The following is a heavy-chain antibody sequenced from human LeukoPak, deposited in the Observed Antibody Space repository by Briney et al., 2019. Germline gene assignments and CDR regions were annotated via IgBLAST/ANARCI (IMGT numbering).Heavy chain of an antibody. J-gene: IGHJ4*02. V-gene: IGHV1-69*04. CDR1: GGTXSSYA. CDR2: IIPILGIA. CDR3: ARAGGVTDYFDY. D-gene: IGHD2-21*02. Sequence: GASVKVSCKASGGTXSSYAISGVRQAPGQGLEWMGTIIPILGIANYAQKFQGRVTITADKSTSTAYMELSSLRSEDTSVYYCARAGGVTDYFDYWGQGTLVTVSS.